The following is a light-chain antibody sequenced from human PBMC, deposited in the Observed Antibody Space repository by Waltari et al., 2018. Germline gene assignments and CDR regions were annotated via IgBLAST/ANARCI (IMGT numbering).Light chain of an antibody. Sequence: DIQMTQSPSSLSASVGDRVTITCRASQGFSIDLAWYQQKPGKAPKLLISGASTLQFGVPSRFSGSGSGTDFTLTISGLQPDDFATYYCQKYDSAPQTFGQGTKVEIK. CDR1: QGFSID. V-gene: IGKV1-27*01. CDR3: QKYDSAPQT. CDR2: GAS. J-gene: IGKJ1*01.